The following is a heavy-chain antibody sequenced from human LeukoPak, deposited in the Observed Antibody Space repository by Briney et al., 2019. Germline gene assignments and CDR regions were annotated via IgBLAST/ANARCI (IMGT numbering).Heavy chain of an antibody. J-gene: IGHJ4*02. CDR3: AKTNGYLDY. V-gene: IGHV3-23*01. CDR2: INANGGTS. Sequence: GGSLRLSCAASGFTFSNYAMTWFRQAPGKGLECVSGINANGGTSYYADSVRGRFTVSRNNSKNTLSLQMNSLRAEDSAIYSCAKTNGYLDYWGQGTLVTVSS. CDR1: GFTFSNYA.